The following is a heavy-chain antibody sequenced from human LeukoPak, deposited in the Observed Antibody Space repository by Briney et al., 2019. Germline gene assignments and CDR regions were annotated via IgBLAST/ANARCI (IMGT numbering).Heavy chain of an antibody. V-gene: IGHV1-18*01. CDR1: GYIFTSYG. Sequence: ASVKVSCKASGYIFTSYGISWVRQAPGQGLEWMGWISVYNGNTNYAQKLQGRVIMTTDTSTSTAYMELRSLRSDDTAVYYCARSVPYYYGSGRSGYYYYYVDVWGKGTTVTVSS. CDR2: ISVYNGNT. D-gene: IGHD3-10*01. CDR3: ARSVPYYYGSGRSGYYYYYVDV. J-gene: IGHJ6*03.